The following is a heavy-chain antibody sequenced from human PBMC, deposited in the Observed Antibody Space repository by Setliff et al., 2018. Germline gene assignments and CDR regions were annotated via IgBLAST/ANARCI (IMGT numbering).Heavy chain of an antibody. D-gene: IGHD4-17*01. V-gene: IGHV4-34*09. Sequence: PSETLSLTCAVYGGSFSGYYWSWIRQPPGKGLEWIGEINHSGSTYYNPSLQSRVTISVDTSKNQFSLKLSSVTAADTAVYYCARDPLTTNRRRAFDIWGQGTMVTVSS. CDR1: GGSFSGYY. CDR2: INHSGST. J-gene: IGHJ3*02. CDR3: ARDPLTTNRRRAFDI.